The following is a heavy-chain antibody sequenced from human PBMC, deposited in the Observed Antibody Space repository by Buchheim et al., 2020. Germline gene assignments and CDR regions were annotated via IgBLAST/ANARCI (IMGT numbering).Heavy chain of an antibody. D-gene: IGHD3-22*01. J-gene: IGHJ4*02. Sequence: QVQLVESGGGVVQPGRSLRLSCAASGFTFSSYGMHWVRQAPGKGLEWVAVISYDGSNKYYADSVKGRFTISRDNSKNTLYLQMNSLRAEDTAVYYCAKGPYYYDSLGADIDYWGQGTL. CDR3: AKGPYYYDSLGADIDY. CDR2: ISYDGSNK. V-gene: IGHV3-30*18. CDR1: GFTFSSYG.